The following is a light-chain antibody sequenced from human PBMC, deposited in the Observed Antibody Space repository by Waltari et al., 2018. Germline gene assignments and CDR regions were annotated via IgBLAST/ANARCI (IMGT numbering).Light chain of an antibody. CDR1: QSVSNN. CDR2: GAS. J-gene: IGKJ1*01. Sequence: EIVMPQSPATLSVSPGERATLSCRASQSVSNNLAWYQQKPGQAPRLLIYGASTRAIAFPDRFSGSGSGTEFTLTISSLQSEDFAVYYCQQYSNWPRTFGQGTKVEIK. CDR3: QQYSNWPRT. V-gene: IGKV3-15*01.